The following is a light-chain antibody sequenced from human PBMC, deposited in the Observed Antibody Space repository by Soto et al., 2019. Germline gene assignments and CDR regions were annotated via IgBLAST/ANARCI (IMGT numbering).Light chain of an antibody. CDR3: QQRSNWPRLT. J-gene: IGKJ4*01. Sequence: EIVLTQSPATLSLSPGERATLSCRASQSVSSYLAWYQQKPGQAPRLLIYDASNRATGIPARFNGSGSGTDFTLTISSLEPEDFAVYHCQQRSNWPRLTFGGGTKVEIK. V-gene: IGKV3-11*01. CDR1: QSVSSY. CDR2: DAS.